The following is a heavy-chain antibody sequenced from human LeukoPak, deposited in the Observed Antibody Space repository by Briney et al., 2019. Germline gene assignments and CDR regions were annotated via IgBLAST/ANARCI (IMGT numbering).Heavy chain of an antibody. J-gene: IGHJ4*02. CDR1: LFTSTDYY. V-gene: IGHV3-11*01. D-gene: IGHD3-10*01. Sequence: TPRLSRAPSLFTSTDYYISWIPEAPRQGLGCGSDISITVSPIYYADSVKGRFTITRDNAKNSLYLQITGLRAEDTAVYYCASPAITMVRGVGDYWGQGTLATVSS. CDR3: ASPAITMVRGVGDY. CDR2: ISITVSPI.